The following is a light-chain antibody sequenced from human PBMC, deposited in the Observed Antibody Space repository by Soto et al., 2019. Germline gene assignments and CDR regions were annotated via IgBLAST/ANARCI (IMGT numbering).Light chain of an antibody. V-gene: IGKV3-15*01. CDR3: QQYHNLWT. J-gene: IGKJ1*01. CDR1: HYIYSN. CDR2: RAS. Sequence: EIVMTQSPATLSVSPGERATLSCTASHYIYSNVAWFQQRPGQAPGLLIYRASTRATGTPARFSGSGSGTEFTLTITSLQSEDFALYYCQQYHNLWTFGQGTEVEIK.